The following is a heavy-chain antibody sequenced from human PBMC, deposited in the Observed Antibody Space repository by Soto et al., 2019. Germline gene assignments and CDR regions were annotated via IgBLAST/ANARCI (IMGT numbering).Heavy chain of an antibody. CDR3: ARDPERANAFDI. CDR2: IYYSGST. V-gene: IGHV4-30-4*01. Sequence: SETLSLTCTVSGGSISSGDYYWSWIRQPPGKGLERIGYIYYSGSTYYNPSLKSRVTISVDTSKNQFSLKLSSVTAADTAVYYCARDPERANAFDIWGQGTMVTVSS. CDR1: GGSISSGDYY. J-gene: IGHJ3*02.